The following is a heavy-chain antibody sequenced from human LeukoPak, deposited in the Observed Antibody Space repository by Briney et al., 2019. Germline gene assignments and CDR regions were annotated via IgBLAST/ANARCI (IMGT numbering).Heavy chain of an antibody. Sequence: GGSLRLSCAASGFSFSFSNMNWVRQAPGKGLEWVANIKDDGAETYYAGSVKGRFTISRDNTKNLLYLQMNSLRAEDTAVYYCGRDPYYDSLDYWGQGTLVTVSS. J-gene: IGHJ4*02. CDR3: GRDPYYDSLDY. D-gene: IGHD3-22*01. CDR1: GFSFSFSN. CDR2: IKDDGAET. V-gene: IGHV3-7*01.